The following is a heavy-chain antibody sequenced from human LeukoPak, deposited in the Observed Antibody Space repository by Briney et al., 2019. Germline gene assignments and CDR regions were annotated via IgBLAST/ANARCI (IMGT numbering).Heavy chain of an antibody. CDR2: IYTSGST. J-gene: IGHJ4*02. Sequence: PSETLSLTCTVSGGSISSYYWSWIRQPAGKGLEWIGRIYTSGSTNYNPSLKSRVTISVDTSKNQFSLKLSSVTAADTAVYYCARISYYYDSSGYYPTLFDYWGQGTLVTVSS. CDR3: ARISYYYDSSGYYPTLFDY. CDR1: GGSISSYY. D-gene: IGHD3-22*01. V-gene: IGHV4-4*07.